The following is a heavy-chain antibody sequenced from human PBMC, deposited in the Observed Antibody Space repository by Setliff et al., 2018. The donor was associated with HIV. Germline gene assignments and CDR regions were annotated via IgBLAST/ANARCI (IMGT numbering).Heavy chain of an antibody. CDR3: ARDLGSGLYYYGMDV. J-gene: IGHJ6*02. CDR2: IYTSGST. Sequence: SETLSLTWTVSGGSISSGSYYWSWIRQPAGKGLEWIGRIYTSGSTNYNPSLKSRVTISVDTSKNQFSLKLSSVTAADTAVYYCARDLGSGLYYYGMDVWGQGTTVTVSS. V-gene: IGHV4-61*02. D-gene: IGHD7-27*01. CDR1: GGSISSGSYY.